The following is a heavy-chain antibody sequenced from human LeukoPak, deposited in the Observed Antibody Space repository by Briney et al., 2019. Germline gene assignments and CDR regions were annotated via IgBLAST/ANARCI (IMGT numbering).Heavy chain of an antibody. Sequence: GGSLRLSCVASGFTFSNAWMSWVRQAPGKGLEWVGRIKSKTDGGTTDYAAPVKGRFTISRDDSKNTLYLQMNSLKTEDTAVYYCTTEPTYYYDSSGYSEFDYWGQGTLVTVSS. J-gene: IGHJ4*02. D-gene: IGHD3-22*01. CDR2: IKSKTDGGTT. V-gene: IGHV3-15*01. CDR3: TTEPTYYYDSSGYSEFDY. CDR1: GFTFSNAW.